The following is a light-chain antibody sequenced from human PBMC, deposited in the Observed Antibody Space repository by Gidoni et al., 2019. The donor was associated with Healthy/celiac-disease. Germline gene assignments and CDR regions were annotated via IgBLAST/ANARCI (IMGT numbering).Light chain of an antibody. V-gene: IGKV1-33*01. CDR2: DAS. CDR1: QDISNY. J-gene: IGKJ5*01. CDR3: QQYDNLLST. Sequence: DIQLTPSPSSLSASVGDRVTITCQASQDISNYLNWYQQKPGKAPKLLIYDASNLETGVPSRFSGSGSGTDFTFTISSLQPEDMATYYCQQYDNLLSTFXXXTRLEIK.